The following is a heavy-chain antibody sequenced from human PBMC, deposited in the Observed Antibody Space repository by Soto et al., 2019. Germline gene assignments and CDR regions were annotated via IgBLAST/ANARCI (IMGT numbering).Heavy chain of an antibody. V-gene: IGHV1-58*01. D-gene: IGHD1-26*01. CDR3: AEFLVGAGKDDY. Sequence: SVKVSCKASGLTFTSSAVQWVRQARGQRLEWIGWIVVGSGNTNYAQKFQERVTITRDMSTSTAYMELSSLRSEDTAVYYCAEFLVGAGKDDYWGQGNLVTVSS. CDR1: GLTFTSSA. CDR2: IVVGSGNT. J-gene: IGHJ4*02.